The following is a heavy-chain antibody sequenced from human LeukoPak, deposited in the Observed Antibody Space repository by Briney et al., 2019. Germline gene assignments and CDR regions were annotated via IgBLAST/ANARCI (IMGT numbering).Heavy chain of an antibody. D-gene: IGHD3-3*01. Sequence: PGGSLRLSCAASGFTFSSYSMNWVRQAPGKGLEWISYIDTSSSTIYYADSVKGRFTLSRDNAKNSLYLQLNSLRAEDTAVYYCAKDFYDFWSGNYGDDYYYGMDVWGQGTTVTVS. CDR2: IDTSSSTI. CDR3: AKDFYDFWSGNYGDDYYYGMDV. CDR1: GFTFSSYS. J-gene: IGHJ6*02. V-gene: IGHV3-48*01.